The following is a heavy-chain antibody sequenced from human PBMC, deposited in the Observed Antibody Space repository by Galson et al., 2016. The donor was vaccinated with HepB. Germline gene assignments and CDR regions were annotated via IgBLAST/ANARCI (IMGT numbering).Heavy chain of an antibody. D-gene: IGHD6-19*01. CDR2: IKQDGSEM. CDR3: AKDAGGDSAWFYFDS. V-gene: IGHV3-7*03. Sequence: SLRLSCAASGLTISNHWMSWVRQTPGKGLEWVANIKQDGSEMYYVDSVKGRFTISRDNAKKSPYLQTNSLRVEDTAVYYCAKDAGGDSAWFYFDSWGQGTLVTVSS. J-gene: IGHJ4*02. CDR1: GLTISNHW.